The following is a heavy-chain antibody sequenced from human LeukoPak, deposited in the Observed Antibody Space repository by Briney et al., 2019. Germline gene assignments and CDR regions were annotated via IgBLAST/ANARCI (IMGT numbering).Heavy chain of an antibody. CDR2: ISSSSSYI. J-gene: IGHJ5*02. CDR3: ARANRKRITIFGVVPNWFDP. V-gene: IGHV3-21*01. Sequence: PGGSLRLSCAASGFTFSSYSMNWVRQAPGKGLEWFSSISSSSSYICYADSVKGRFTISRDNAKNSLYLQMNSLRAEDTAVYYCARANRKRITIFGVVPNWFDPWGQGTLVTVSS. D-gene: IGHD3-3*01. CDR1: GFTFSSYS.